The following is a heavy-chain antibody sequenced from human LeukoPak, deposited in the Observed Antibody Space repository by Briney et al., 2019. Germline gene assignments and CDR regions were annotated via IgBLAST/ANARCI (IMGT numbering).Heavy chain of an antibody. V-gene: IGHV1-18*04. CDR3: ARDNGYGDYYFDY. Sequence: ASVKVSCKTSGYTLTTYGISWVRQAPGQGLEWMGWISTYSGNADYAQKLQGRVTMTTDTSTSTAYMELRSLRSDDTAVYYCARDNGYGDYYFDYWGQGTLVTVSS. D-gene: IGHD4-17*01. CDR1: GYTLTTYG. J-gene: IGHJ4*02. CDR2: ISTYSGNA.